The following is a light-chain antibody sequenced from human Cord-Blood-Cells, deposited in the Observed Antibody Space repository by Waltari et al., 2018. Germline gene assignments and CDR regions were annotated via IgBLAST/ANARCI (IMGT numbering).Light chain of an antibody. Sequence: DIQMTQSPSSLSASVGDRVTITCRASQSISSYLNWYQQKPGKAPKLLIYAASSLQSGVPLRFNGSRSGTHFTLTKSSLQPEDFANYYCQQSDRAPWPFGPVTTVEIK. CDR2: AAS. CDR1: QSISSY. CDR3: QQSDRAPWP. V-gene: IGKV1-39*01. J-gene: IGKJ1*01.